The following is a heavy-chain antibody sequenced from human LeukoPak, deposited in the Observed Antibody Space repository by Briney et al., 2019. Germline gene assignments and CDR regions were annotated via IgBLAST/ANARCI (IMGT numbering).Heavy chain of an antibody. CDR2: MYHTGDT. CDR3: AREDNSGYFDY. CDR1: RGSISSYY. D-gene: IGHD6-19*01. J-gene: IGHJ4*02. Sequence: SETLSLTCTVSRGSISSYYWSWVRKPPGKGLEWIGYMYHTGDTSYNPSFKSRVTISVDTSKNQFSLRLSSVTAADTAMYYCAREDNSGYFDYWGQGTLVTVSS. V-gene: IGHV4-59*01.